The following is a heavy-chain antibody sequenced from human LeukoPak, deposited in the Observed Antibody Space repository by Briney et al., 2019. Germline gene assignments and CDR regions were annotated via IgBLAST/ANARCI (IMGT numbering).Heavy chain of an antibody. CDR2: MYYSGST. CDR3: ARDFYYDSSGYYDALDI. V-gene: IGHV4-61*01. CDR1: GGSVSRGSYY. Sequence: PSETLSLTCTVSGGSVSRGSYYWSWIRQPPGKGLEWIGYMYYSGSTSYNPSLKSRVTISVDTSKNQFSLKLSSVAAADTAVYYCARDFYYDSSGYYDALDIWGQGTMVTVSS. J-gene: IGHJ3*02. D-gene: IGHD3-22*01.